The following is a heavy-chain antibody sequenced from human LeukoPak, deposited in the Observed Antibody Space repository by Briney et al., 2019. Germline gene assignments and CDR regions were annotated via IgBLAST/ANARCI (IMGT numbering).Heavy chain of an antibody. CDR1: GFTFSSYE. J-gene: IGHJ4*02. V-gene: IGHV3-48*03. CDR2: ISSSGSTI. Sequence: GGSLRLSCAASGFTFSSYEMNWVRQAPGKGLEWVSYISSSGSTIYYADSVKGRFTISRDNAKNSLYLQMNSLRAEDTAVYYCATIAVAGTRFDYWGQGNLVTVSS. D-gene: IGHD6-19*01. CDR3: ATIAVAGTRFDY.